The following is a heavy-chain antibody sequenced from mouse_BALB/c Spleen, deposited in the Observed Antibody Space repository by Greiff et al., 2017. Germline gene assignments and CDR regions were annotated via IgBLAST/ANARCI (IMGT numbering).Heavy chain of an antibody. CDR1: GFTFSDFY. V-gene: IGHV7-1*02. CDR3: ARDAGITTATYFDV. D-gene: IGHD1-2*01. CDR2: SRNKANDYTT. J-gene: IGHJ1*01. Sequence: EVKVEESGGGLVQPGGSLRLSCATSGFTFSDFYMEWVRQPPGKRLAWIAASRNKANDYTTEYSASVKGRFIVSRDTSQSILYLQMNALRAEDTAIYYCARDAGITTATYFDVWGAGTTVTVSS.